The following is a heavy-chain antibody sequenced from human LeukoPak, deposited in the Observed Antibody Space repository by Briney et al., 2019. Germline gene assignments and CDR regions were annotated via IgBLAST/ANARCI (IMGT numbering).Heavy chain of an antibody. V-gene: IGHV3-23*01. CDR1: GFTFSMFG. D-gene: IGHD3-10*01. CDR3: ATGGGTMIRGFLLD. J-gene: IGHJ4*02. Sequence: GGPRRLSCAASGFTFSMFGVRWVRQAPGRGREWVSAISGNGGSTCFADPVKGRLRISKDNSKTTLYLQMHSLRAEDTAVYFCATGGGTMIRGFLLDWGRGTLVTVSS. CDR2: ISGNGGST.